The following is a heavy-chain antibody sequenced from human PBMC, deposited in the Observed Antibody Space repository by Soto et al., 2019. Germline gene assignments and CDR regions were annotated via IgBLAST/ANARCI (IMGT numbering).Heavy chain of an antibody. Sequence: SETLSLTCAVSGGSISSGGYSWSWIRQPPGKGLEWIGYIYNSGSTYYNPSLKSRVTISVDRSKNQFSLKLSSVTAADTAVYYCARSEGDWLLFSVRWFDPWGQGTLVTVSS. CDR1: GGSISSGGYS. CDR2: IYNSGST. D-gene: IGHD3-9*01. V-gene: IGHV4-30-2*01. CDR3: ARSEGDWLLFSVRWFDP. J-gene: IGHJ5*02.